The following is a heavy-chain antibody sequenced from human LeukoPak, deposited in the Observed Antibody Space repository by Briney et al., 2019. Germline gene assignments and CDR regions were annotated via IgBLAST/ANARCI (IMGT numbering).Heavy chain of an antibody. D-gene: IGHD2-2*01. CDR1: GDSMSSHY. CDR2: IYYRGDT. J-gene: IGHJ6*02. Sequence: PSETLSLTCRVSGDSMSSHYWTWIRQPPGKGLEWVGYIYYRGDTHYNPSLKGRVTISIDASKSHFSLNLSSMTAADTAIYYCAKVGAASRNYYYYGIDVWGQGTTVTVSS. V-gene: IGHV4-59*11. CDR3: AKVGAASRNYYYYGIDV.